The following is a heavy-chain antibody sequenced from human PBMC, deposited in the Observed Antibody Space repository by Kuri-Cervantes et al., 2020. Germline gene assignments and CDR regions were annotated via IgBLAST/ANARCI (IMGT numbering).Heavy chain of an antibody. CDR2: SRNKANSYTT. CDR1: GFTFSDHY. CDR3: TRSGESSLPFDY. J-gene: IGHJ4*02. Sequence: GESLKISCAASGFTFSDHYMDWVRQTPGKGLEWVARSRNKANSYTTEYAPSVKGRFTVSRDDATNSLHLQMNSLRTEDTAVYYCTRSGESSLPFDYWGRGTLVTVSS. D-gene: IGHD2-15*01. V-gene: IGHV3-72*01.